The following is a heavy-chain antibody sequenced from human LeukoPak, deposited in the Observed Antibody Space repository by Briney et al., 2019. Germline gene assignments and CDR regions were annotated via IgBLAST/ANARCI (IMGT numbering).Heavy chain of an antibody. J-gene: IGHJ6*02. CDR1: GYTFTGYY. Sequence: GASVKVSCKASGYTFTGYYMHWVRQAPGQGLEWMGRINPNSGGTNYAQKFQGRVTMTRDTSISTAYMELSRLRSDDTAVYYCARDMDFWRGYLYYYYYGMDVWGQGTTVTVSS. V-gene: IGHV1-2*06. D-gene: IGHD3-3*01. CDR2: INPNSGGT. CDR3: ARDMDFWRGYLYYYYYGMDV.